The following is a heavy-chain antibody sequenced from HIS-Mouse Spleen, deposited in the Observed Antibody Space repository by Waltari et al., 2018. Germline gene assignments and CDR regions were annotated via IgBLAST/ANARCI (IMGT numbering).Heavy chain of an antibody. Sequence: QLQLQESGPGLVKPSETPSLTCTVSGGSTSSRSYCWGWIRQPPGKGLEWIGSIYYSGSTYYNTSLKSRVTISVDTSKNQFSLKLSSVTAADTAVYYCAREIPYSSSWYDWYFDLWGRGTLVTVSS. J-gene: IGHJ2*01. CDR1: GGSTSSRSYC. CDR3: AREIPYSSSWYDWYFDL. CDR2: IYYSGST. V-gene: IGHV4-39*07. D-gene: IGHD6-13*01.